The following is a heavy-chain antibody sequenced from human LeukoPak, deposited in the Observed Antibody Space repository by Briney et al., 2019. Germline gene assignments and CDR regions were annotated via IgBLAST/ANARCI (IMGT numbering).Heavy chain of an antibody. CDR1: GGTFSSYA. CDR2: IIPIFGTA. Sequence: GASVKVSCKASGGTFSSYAISWVRQAPGQGLEWMGVIIPIFGTANYAQKFQGRVTITTDESTSTAYMELSSLRSEDTAVYYCARGPLNSGSYTYYYYYMDVWGRGTTVTVSS. D-gene: IGHD1-26*01. V-gene: IGHV1-69*05. J-gene: IGHJ6*03. CDR3: ARGPLNSGSYTYYYYYMDV.